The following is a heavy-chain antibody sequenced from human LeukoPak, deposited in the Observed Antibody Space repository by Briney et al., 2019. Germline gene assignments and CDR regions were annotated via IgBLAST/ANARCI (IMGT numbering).Heavy chain of an antibody. CDR2: ISTNGDST. D-gene: IGHD3-10*01. V-gene: IGHV3-64*01. CDR3: ARGELTVVRGVMTS. J-gene: IGHJ5*02. CDR1: GFTFSSYA. Sequence: GGSLRLSCVSSGFTFSSYAMHWVRQAPGKGLEYVSGISTNGDSTYYGNSVKGRFTISGDNSQNTLFLQMGSLRAEDMAVYYCARGELTVVRGVMTSWGQGTLVTVSS.